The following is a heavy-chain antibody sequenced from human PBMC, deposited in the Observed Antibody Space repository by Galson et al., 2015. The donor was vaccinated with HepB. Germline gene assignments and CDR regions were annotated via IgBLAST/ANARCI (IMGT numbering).Heavy chain of an antibody. J-gene: IGHJ4*02. CDR1: GFSFSDYA. D-gene: IGHD2-8*01. V-gene: IGHV3-23*01. Sequence: SLRLSCAASGFSFSDYAMVWVRQAPGKGLEYVSAITDSGDNAIYTHSVRGRFTMSRDNSRNTLYLEMNSLGADDTAVYYCAKGTLRRCTPNGPCYPLDSWGQGTLVTVSS. CDR3: AKGTLRRCTPNGPCYPLDS. CDR2: ITDSGDNA.